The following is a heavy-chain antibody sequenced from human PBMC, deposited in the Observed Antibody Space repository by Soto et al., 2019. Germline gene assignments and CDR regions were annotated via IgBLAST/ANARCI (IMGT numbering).Heavy chain of an antibody. Sequence: QVQLQESGPGLVKPSGTLSLTCAVSGGSISSSNWWSWVRQPPGKGLEWIGEIYHSGSTNYNPSLQSRVTTSVDXSXNXXSMKLSSGTAADTAVYYCARRGYCTNVVCYYGMDVWGQGTPVTVSS. CDR1: GGSISSSNW. CDR2: IYHSGST. V-gene: IGHV4-4*02. CDR3: ARRGYCTNVVCYYGMDV. D-gene: IGHD2-8*01. J-gene: IGHJ6*02.